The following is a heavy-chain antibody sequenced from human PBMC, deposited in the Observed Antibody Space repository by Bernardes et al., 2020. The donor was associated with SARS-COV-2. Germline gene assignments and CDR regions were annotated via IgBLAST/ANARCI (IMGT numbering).Heavy chain of an antibody. J-gene: IGHJ3*02. CDR1: GGSFSGYY. V-gene: IGHV4-34*01. CDR2: INHSGST. Sequence: SETLSLTCAVYGGSFSGYYWSWIRQPPGKGLEWIGEINHSGSTNYNPSLKSRVTISVDTSKNQFSLKLSSVTAADTAVYYCARGRAQLWLRDAFDIWGQGTMVTVSS. CDR3: ARGRAQLWLRDAFDI. D-gene: IGHD5-18*01.